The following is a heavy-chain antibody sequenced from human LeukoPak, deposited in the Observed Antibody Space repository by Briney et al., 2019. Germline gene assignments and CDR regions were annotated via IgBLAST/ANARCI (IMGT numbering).Heavy chain of an antibody. CDR2: IYYSGST. Sequence: SETLSLTCTVSGVSISSYYWSWIRQPPGKGLEWIGYIYYSGSTNYNPSLKSRVTISVDTSKNQFSLKLSSVTAADTAVYYCARFPRVVPAAMNGYYYYGMDVWGQGTTVTVSS. CDR3: ARFPRVVPAAMNGYYYYGMDV. CDR1: GVSISSYY. D-gene: IGHD2-2*01. V-gene: IGHV4-59*01. J-gene: IGHJ6*02.